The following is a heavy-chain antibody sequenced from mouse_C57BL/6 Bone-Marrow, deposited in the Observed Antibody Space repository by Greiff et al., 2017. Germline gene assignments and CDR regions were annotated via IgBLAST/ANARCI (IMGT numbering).Heavy chain of an antibody. CDR2: IDPETGGT. V-gene: IGHV1-15*01. J-gene: IGHJ2*01. Sequence: VQLQQSGAELVRPGASVTLSCKASGYTFTDYEMHWVKQTPVHGLEWIGAIDPETGGTAYNQKFTGKAILTADKSSSTAYMVLRSLTSEDSAVYYCTRRGSSYNYWGQGTTLTVSS. D-gene: IGHD1-1*01. CDR1: GYTFTDYE. CDR3: TRRGSSYNY.